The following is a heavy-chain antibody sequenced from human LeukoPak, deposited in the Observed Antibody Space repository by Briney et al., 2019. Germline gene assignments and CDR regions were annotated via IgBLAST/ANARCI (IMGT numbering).Heavy chain of an antibody. V-gene: IGHV3-30*18. CDR1: GFTFSSYS. Sequence: PGGSLRLSRAASGFTFSSYSMHWVRQAPGKGLEWVAVISHDGTNKYYADSVKGRFTISRDNSKNTLYLQMNSLRPEETAVYYCTKVTGFVWLFPVSWWGQGTLVTVSS. CDR2: ISHDGTNK. D-gene: IGHD3-9*01. J-gene: IGHJ4*02. CDR3: TKVTGFVWLFPVSW.